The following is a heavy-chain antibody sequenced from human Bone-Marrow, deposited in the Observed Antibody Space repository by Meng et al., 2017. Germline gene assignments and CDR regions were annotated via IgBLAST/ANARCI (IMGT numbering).Heavy chain of an antibody. J-gene: IGHJ4*02. Sequence: GESLKISCAASGFTFSSYWMHWVRQAPGKGLVWVSRINTDGSSTRYADSVKGRFSISRDNAKHTLYLQMNSLRAEDTAVYYCARDIAVDGWDQLGYWGQGTLVTVSS. CDR2: INTDGSST. V-gene: IGHV3-74*01. CDR3: ARDIAVDGWDQLGY. D-gene: IGHD6-19*01. CDR1: GFTFSSYW.